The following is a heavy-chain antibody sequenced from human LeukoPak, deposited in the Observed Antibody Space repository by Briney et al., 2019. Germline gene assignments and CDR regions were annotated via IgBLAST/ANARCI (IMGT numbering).Heavy chain of an antibody. D-gene: IGHD6-6*01. J-gene: IGHJ6*02. CDR1: GFTFSSYA. Sequence: GGSLRLSCAASGFTFSSYAMSWVRQAPGKGLEWVSAISGSAGSTYYADSVKGRFTISRDNSKNTLYLQMNSLRAEDTAVYYCAKEYSRSLRYGMDVWGQGTTVTVSS. CDR3: AKEYSRSLRYGMDV. CDR2: ISGSAGST. V-gene: IGHV3-23*01.